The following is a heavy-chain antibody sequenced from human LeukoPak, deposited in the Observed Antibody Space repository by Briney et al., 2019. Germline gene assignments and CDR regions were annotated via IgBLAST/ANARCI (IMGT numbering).Heavy chain of an antibody. CDR1: GFTFTSYW. CDR2: IKQGGSEK. Sequence: GGSLRLSCAASGFTFTSYWVNWVRQAPGMGLEWVANIKQGGSEKYYVDSVKGRFTISRDNAKNSLYLQMNSLRAEDTAVYYCARDPDRDGVDYWGQGTLVTVSS. V-gene: IGHV3-7*01. D-gene: IGHD1-14*01. J-gene: IGHJ4*02. CDR3: ARDPDRDGVDY.